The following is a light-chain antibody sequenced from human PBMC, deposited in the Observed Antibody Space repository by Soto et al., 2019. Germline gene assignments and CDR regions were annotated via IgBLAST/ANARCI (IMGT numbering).Light chain of an antibody. Sequence: QSALTQPPSASGSPEQSVTFSSTGTTGDVGGYNYVSWYQQHPGKAPKLMIYEVSKRPSGVPDRFSGSKSGNTASLTVSGLQAEDEADYYCSSYAGSNNLVFGGGTKVTVL. CDR3: SSYAGSNNLV. CDR2: EVS. CDR1: TGDVGGYNY. J-gene: IGLJ3*02. V-gene: IGLV2-8*01.